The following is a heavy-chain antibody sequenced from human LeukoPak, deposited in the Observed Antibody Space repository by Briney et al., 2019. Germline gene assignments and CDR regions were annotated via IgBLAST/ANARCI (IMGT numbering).Heavy chain of an antibody. CDR2: IYYSGST. D-gene: IGHD3-10*01. J-gene: IGHJ4*02. CDR1: GGSISSSSYY. Sequence: PSETLSLTCTVSGGSISSSSYYWGWIRQPPGKGLEWIGSIYYSGSTYYNPSLKSRVTISVDTSKNQFSLKLSSVTAADTAVYYCARCLWFGELSGSFDYWGQGTLVTVSS. V-gene: IGHV4-39*07. CDR3: ARCLWFGELSGSFDY.